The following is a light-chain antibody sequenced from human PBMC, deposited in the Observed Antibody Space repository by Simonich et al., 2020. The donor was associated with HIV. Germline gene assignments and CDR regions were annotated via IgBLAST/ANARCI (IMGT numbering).Light chain of an antibody. J-gene: IGKJ3*01. CDR2: GAS. V-gene: IGKV3-15*01. CDR3: QQYDNWPLT. CDR1: QSVSNT. Sequence: EIVMTQSPVTLSVSPGERATLSCRVSQSVSNTLAWYQQKPGQAPRLLIYGASTRATGVPDRFSGSVSGTEFSLTISSLQSEDSAVYYCQQYDNWPLTFGPGTKVDIK.